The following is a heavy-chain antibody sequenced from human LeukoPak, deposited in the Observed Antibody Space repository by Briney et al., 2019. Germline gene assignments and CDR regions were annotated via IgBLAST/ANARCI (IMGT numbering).Heavy chain of an antibody. D-gene: IGHD3-10*01. CDR1: GGTFSSYA. J-gene: IGHJ5*02. CDR2: IIPIFGTA. Sequence: ASVKVSCKASGGTFSSYAISWVRQAPGQGLEWMGGIIPIFGTANYAQKFQGRVMITTDESTSTAYMELSSLRSEDTAVYYCARDNTMVRGVTYNWFDPWGQGTLVTVSS. V-gene: IGHV1-69*05. CDR3: ARDNTMVRGVTYNWFDP.